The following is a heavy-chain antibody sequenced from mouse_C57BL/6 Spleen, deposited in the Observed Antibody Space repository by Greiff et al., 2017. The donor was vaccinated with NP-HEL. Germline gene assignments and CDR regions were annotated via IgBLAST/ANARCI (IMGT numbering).Heavy chain of an antibody. Sequence: QVQLKQSGAELVRPGTSVKVSCKASGYAFTNYLIEWVKQRPGQGLEWIGVINPGSGGTNYNEKFKGKATLTADKSSSTAYMQLSSLTSEDSAVYFCARSPLYYSGNVHWYFDVWGTGTTVTVSS. CDR1: GYAFTNYL. V-gene: IGHV1-54*01. J-gene: IGHJ1*03. CDR2: INPGSGGT. D-gene: IGHD1-1*02. CDR3: ARSPLYYSGNVHWYFDV.